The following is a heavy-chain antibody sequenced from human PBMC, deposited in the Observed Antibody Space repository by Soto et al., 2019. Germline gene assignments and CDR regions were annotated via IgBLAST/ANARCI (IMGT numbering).Heavy chain of an antibody. CDR3: ARHRGYYDILTGYYTELNFDY. CDR1: GGSISSSSYY. J-gene: IGHJ4*02. D-gene: IGHD3-9*01. Sequence: SETLSLTCTVSGGSISSSSYYWGWIRQPPGKGLEWIGSIYYSATTYYNPSLKSRATISVDTSKNQFSLKLSSVTAADTAVYYCARHRGYYDILTGYYTELNFDYWGQGTLVTVSS. V-gene: IGHV4-39*01. CDR2: IYYSATT.